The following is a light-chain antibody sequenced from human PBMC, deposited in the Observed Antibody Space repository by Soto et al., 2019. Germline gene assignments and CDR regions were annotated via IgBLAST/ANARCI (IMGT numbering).Light chain of an antibody. J-gene: IGLJ1*01. CDR3: NSYTSSSTLYV. CDR1: SSDIGGYNY. V-gene: IGLV2-14*01. Sequence: QSALTQPASVSGSPGQSITISCTGTSSDIGGYNYVSWYQQHPGKAPKLRLYEVSNRPSGVSNRFSGFKSGNTASLTITGLQAEDEADYYCNSYTSSSTLYVFGTGTKVTAL. CDR2: EVS.